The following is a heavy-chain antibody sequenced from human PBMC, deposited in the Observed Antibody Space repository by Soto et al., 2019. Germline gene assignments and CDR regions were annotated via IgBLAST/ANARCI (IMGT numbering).Heavy chain of an antibody. CDR2: ISSSSSTI. CDR1: GFTFSSYS. D-gene: IGHD1-7*01. J-gene: IGHJ5*02. CDR3: ARGTGTSSLAGFYWFDP. Sequence: GGSLRLSCAASGFTFSSYSMNWVRQAPGKGLEWVSYISSSSSTIYYADSVKGRFTISRDNAKNSLYLQMNSLRDEDTAVYYCARGTGTSSLAGFYWFDPWGQGTLATVSS. V-gene: IGHV3-48*02.